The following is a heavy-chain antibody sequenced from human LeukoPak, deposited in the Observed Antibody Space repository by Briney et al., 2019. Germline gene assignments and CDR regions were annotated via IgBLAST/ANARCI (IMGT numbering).Heavy chain of an antibody. CDR2: ISSSSSYI. J-gene: IGHJ4*02. D-gene: IGHD5-24*01. CDR1: GFTFSSYN. CDR3: ARDRGDGYNDY. V-gene: IGHV3-21*01. Sequence: GALKISCAASGFTFSSYNMNWVRQAPGKGLEWVSSISSSSSYIYYADSVKGRFTISRDNAKNSLYLQMNSLRAEDTAVYYCARDRGDGYNDYWGQGTLVTVSS.